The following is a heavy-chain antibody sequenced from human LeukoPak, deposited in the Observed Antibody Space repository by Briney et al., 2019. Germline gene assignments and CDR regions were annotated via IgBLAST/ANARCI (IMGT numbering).Heavy chain of an antibody. CDR1: GFTFSSYA. V-gene: IGHV3-30-3*01. Sequence: GGSLRLSCAASGFTFSSYAMLWVRQAPGKGLEWVAVISYDGSNKYYADSVKGRFTISRDNSKNTLYLQMNSLRAEDTAVYYCAESSGYSFDYWGQGTLVTVSS. CDR2: ISYDGSNK. CDR3: AESSGYSFDY. J-gene: IGHJ4*02. D-gene: IGHD3-22*01.